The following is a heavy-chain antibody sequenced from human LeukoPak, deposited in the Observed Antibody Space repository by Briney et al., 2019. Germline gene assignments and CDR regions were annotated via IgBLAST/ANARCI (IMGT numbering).Heavy chain of an antibody. CDR1: GGSISSFF. V-gene: IGHV4-59*08. Sequence: SETLSLTCTVSGGSISSFFWSWIRQPPGKALEWIGFVHDSGTTNYRTSLKSRVTTSIDTSKNHFSLRLTSVTAADTAVYFCARHRGAFGDYGNWFDPWGQGTLVTVSS. D-gene: IGHD4-17*01. CDR2: VHDSGTT. CDR3: ARHRGAFGDYGNWFDP. J-gene: IGHJ5*02.